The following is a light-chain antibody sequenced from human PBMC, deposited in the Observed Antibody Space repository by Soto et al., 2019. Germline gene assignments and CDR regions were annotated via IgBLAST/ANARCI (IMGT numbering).Light chain of an antibody. J-gene: IGLJ1*01. CDR1: SSDVGGYNY. CDR2: EVT. Sequence: QYVLTQPRSMYGSPGQSLTISCTGTSSDVGGYNYVSWYQQHPGTVPKLMIYEVTKRPSGVPARLSGSKSGNTASLTISGLQSEDEADYYCSSYTSTSRYVFGAGTKVTVL. CDR3: SSYTSTSRYV. V-gene: IGLV2-11*01.